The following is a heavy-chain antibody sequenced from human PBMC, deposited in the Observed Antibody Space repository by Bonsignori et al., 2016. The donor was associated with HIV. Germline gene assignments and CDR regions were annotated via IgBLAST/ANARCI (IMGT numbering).Heavy chain of an antibody. V-gene: IGHV3-11*01. CDR2: ISSRDNTI. J-gene: IGHJ4*02. CDR3: ARDGGDYFDY. D-gene: IGHD3-10*01. Sequence: RQAPGKGLEWVSFISSRDNTIYYADSVKGRFTISRDNAKNSLYLQMNSLRAEDTAVYYCARDGGDYFDYWGQGTLVTVSS.